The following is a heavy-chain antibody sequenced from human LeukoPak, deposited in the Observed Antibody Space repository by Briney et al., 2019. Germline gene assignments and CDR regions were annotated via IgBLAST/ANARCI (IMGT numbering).Heavy chain of an antibody. Sequence: SETLSLTCAVYGGSFSGYYWSWIRQPPGKGLEWIGEINHSGSTNYNPSLKSRVTISVDTSKNQFSLKLSSVTAADTAVYYCARKGEGGYDGDQGLYYFDYWGQGTLVTVSS. D-gene: IGHD5-12*01. J-gene: IGHJ4*02. CDR3: ARKGEGGYDGDQGLYYFDY. CDR1: GGSFSGYY. CDR2: INHSGST. V-gene: IGHV4-34*01.